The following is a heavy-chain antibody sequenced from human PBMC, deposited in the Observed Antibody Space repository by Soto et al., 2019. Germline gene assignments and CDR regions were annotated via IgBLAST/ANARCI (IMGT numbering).Heavy chain of an antibody. CDR2: ISTYNGYT. V-gene: IGHV1-18*01. Sequence: VKVSCKASGYTFTSYGITWVRQAPGQGLEWMGWISTYNGYTSYAQKLQGRVTMTTDTSTSTAYMELRSLRSDDTAVYYCARDWYCSGGRCSDVFDIWGQGTMVTVSS. J-gene: IGHJ3*02. CDR3: ARDWYCSGGRCSDVFDI. CDR1: GYTFTSYG. D-gene: IGHD2-15*01.